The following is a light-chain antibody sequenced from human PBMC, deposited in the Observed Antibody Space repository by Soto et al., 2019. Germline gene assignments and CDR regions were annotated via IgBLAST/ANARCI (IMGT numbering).Light chain of an antibody. CDR1: QSVSSTY. CDR2: AAS. Sequence: EIVLTQSPGTLALSPGERATLSCRARQSVSSTYLAWHQQKPGQAPRLLIYAASTRATGIPARFSGRGSGTEFTLTISSLKSEDFAVYYCQQYNNWPPWTFGQRTKGDIK. V-gene: IGKV3-15*01. CDR3: QQYNNWPPWT. J-gene: IGKJ1*01.